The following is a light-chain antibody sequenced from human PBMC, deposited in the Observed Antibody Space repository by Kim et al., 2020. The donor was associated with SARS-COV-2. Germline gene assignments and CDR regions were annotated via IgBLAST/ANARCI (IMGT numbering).Light chain of an antibody. CDR1: SSDVGGYNY. CDR2: DVT. V-gene: IGLV2-14*03. J-gene: IGLJ3*02. Sequence: GQSITISCTGTSSDVGGYNYVSWYQQHPGKAPKVMIYDVTKRPSGVSDRFSGSKSGNTASLTISGLQAEDEADYYCTSYTSSTILLFGGGTKVTVL. CDR3: TSYTSSTILL.